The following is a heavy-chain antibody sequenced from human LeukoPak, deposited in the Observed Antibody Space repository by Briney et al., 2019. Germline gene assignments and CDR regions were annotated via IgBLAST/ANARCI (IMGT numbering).Heavy chain of an antibody. J-gene: IGHJ4*02. Sequence: PSETLSLTCTVSGGSISSSSYYWGWIRQPPGKGVEWIGSIYYSGSTYYNPSLKSRVTISVDTSKNQFSLKLSSVTAADTAVYYCARKLVPAAFDYWGQGTLVTVSS. CDR2: IYYSGST. CDR1: GGSISSSSYY. CDR3: ARKLVPAAFDY. V-gene: IGHV4-39*07. D-gene: IGHD2-2*01.